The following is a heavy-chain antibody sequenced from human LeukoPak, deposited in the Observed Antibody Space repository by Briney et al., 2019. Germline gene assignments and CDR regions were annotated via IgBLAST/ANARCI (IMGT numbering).Heavy chain of an antibody. V-gene: IGHV3-23*01. CDR3: AKRMRDTDYYFDY. CDR1: GFTFSNYA. D-gene: IGHD5-18*01. J-gene: IGHJ4*02. Sequence: PEGSLRLSCAASGFTFSNYAMSWVRQAPGKGLEWVSASGSGGNTYYADSVKGRFTISRDNSKNTLYLQMNSLRAEDTAVYYCAKRMRDTDYYFDYWGQGTLVTVSS. CDR2: SGSGGNT.